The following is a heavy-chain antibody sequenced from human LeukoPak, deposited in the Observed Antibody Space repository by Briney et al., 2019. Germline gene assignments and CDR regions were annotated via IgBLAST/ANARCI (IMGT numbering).Heavy chain of an antibody. J-gene: IGHJ4*02. CDR1: GFTFSSYG. Sequence: PGGSLRLSCAASGFTFSSYGMHWVRQAPGKGLEWVAVIWYDGSNKYYADSVKGRFTISRDNAKNTLYLQMNSLRAEDTAVYYCARAFAPFYVWGSYRPPDSFDYWGQGTLVTVSS. V-gene: IGHV3-33*01. D-gene: IGHD3-16*02. CDR3: ARAFAPFYVWGSYRPPDSFDY. CDR2: IWYDGSNK.